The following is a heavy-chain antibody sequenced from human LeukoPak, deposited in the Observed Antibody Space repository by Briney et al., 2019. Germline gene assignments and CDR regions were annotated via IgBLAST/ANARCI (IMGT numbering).Heavy chain of an antibody. CDR3: ARGDWNDGFDP. Sequence: SETLSLTCTVSGGSISSSSYYWGWIRQPPGKGLEWIGSIYYSGSTYYNPSLKSRVTISVDTSKNQFSLKLSSVTPEDTAVYYCARGDWNDGFDPWGQGTLVTVSS. V-gene: IGHV4-39*07. CDR2: IYYSGST. J-gene: IGHJ5*02. D-gene: IGHD1-1*01. CDR1: GGSISSSSYY.